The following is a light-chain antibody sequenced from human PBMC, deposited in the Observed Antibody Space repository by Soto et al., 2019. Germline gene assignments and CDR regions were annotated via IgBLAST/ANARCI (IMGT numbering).Light chain of an antibody. Sequence: QSALTQPRSVSGSPGQSVTISCTGTSSDVGGYNYVSWYQQHPGKAPKLMIYDVSKQPSGVPERFSGSKSGNTASLTISGLQAEDEADYYCCSYAGSYNDVFGTGTKVTVL. CDR3: CSYAGSYNDV. V-gene: IGLV2-11*01. CDR2: DVS. J-gene: IGLJ1*01. CDR1: SSDVGGYNY.